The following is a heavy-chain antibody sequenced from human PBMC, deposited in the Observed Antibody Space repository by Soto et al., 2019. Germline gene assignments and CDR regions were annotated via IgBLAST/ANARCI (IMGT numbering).Heavy chain of an antibody. CDR1: GFTFRSYE. J-gene: IGHJ6*02. CDR2: ISSSGSTI. V-gene: IGHV3-48*03. D-gene: IGHD2-8*01. CDR3: ARGPDIVLMVYAYGMDV. Sequence: GSLRLSCAASGFTFRSYEMNWVRQAPGKGLEWVSYISSSGSTIYYADSVKGRFTISRDNAKNSLYLQMNSLRAEDTAVYYCARGPDIVLMVYAYGMDVWGQGTTVTVSS.